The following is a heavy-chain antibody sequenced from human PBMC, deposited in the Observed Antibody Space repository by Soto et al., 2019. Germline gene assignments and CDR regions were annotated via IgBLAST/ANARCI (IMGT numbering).Heavy chain of an antibody. CDR1: GFTISTHG. Sequence: QAQLVESGGGVVQPGTSLRLSCAASGFTISTHGMHWVRQAPGKGLEWLANIWYDGSNKFYAESVKGRFSISKDNSKNTLYRQMSSLRAEDTAVYYCAAATTWNCHFPYWGQGTQVTVSS. D-gene: IGHD1-7*01. CDR3: AAATTWNCHFPY. J-gene: IGHJ4*02. V-gene: IGHV3-33*03. CDR2: IWYDGSNK.